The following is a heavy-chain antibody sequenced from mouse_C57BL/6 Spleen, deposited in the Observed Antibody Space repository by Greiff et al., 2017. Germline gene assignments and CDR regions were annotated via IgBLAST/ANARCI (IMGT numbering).Heavy chain of an antibody. Sequence: QVQLQQSGAELARPGASVKMSCKASGYTFTSYTMHWVKQRPGQGLEWIGYINPSSGYTKYNQKFKDKATLTVDKSSSTAYMQLSSLTSEDSAVYYCARGGNSAWFAYWGQGTLVTVSA. CDR1: GYTFTSYT. J-gene: IGHJ3*01. D-gene: IGHD2-1*01. CDR2: INPSSGYT. V-gene: IGHV1-4*01. CDR3: ARGGNSAWFAY.